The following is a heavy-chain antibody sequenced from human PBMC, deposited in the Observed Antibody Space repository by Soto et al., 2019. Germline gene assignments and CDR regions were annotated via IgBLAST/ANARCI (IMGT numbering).Heavy chain of an antibody. CDR3: AKTLSSGWAFFDY. CDR2: ISYDGSNK. J-gene: IGHJ4*02. CDR1: GFTFSSYG. V-gene: IGHV3-30*18. Sequence: QVQLVESGGGVVQPGRSLRLSCAASGFTFSSYGMHWVRQAPGKGLEWVAVISYDGSNKYYADSAKGRFTISRDNSKNTLYLQMNSLRAEDTAVYYCAKTLSSGWAFFDYWGQGTLVTVSS. D-gene: IGHD6-19*01.